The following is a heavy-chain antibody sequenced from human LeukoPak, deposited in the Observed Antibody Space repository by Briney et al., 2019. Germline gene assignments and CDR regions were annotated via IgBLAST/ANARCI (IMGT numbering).Heavy chain of an antibody. CDR1: GYTFTSYD. Sequence: ASVKVSCKASGYTFTSYDINWVRQATGQGLEWMGWMNPNSGNTGYAQKFQGRVTMTRNTSISTAYMELSSLRSEDTAVYYCAGWLLRDNWFDPWGQGTLVTVPS. V-gene: IGHV1-8*01. D-gene: IGHD3-22*01. J-gene: IGHJ5*02. CDR2: MNPNSGNT. CDR3: AGWLLRDNWFDP.